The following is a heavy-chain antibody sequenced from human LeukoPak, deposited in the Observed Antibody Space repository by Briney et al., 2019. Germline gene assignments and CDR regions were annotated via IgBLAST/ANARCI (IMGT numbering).Heavy chain of an antibody. V-gene: IGHV3-33*08. J-gene: IGHJ5*02. CDR1: GFTFSDSY. CDR3: ARDPTELPYLWQLVRGFWFDP. D-gene: IGHD6-13*01. CDR2: IWYDGSNK. Sequence: GGSLRLSCAASGFTFSDSYMSWIRQAAGKGLEWVAVIWYDGSNKYYADSVKGRFTISRDNSKNTLYLQMNSLRAEDTAVYYCARDPTELPYLWQLVRGFWFDPWGQGTLVTVSS.